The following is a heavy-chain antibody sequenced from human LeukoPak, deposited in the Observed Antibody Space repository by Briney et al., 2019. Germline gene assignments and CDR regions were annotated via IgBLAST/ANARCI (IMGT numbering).Heavy chain of an antibody. D-gene: IGHD3-9*01. CDR1: GFTFSSHD. J-gene: IGHJ4*02. Sequence: GGTLRLSCAGSGFTFSSHDMNWVRQAPGKGLEWVSYISGRGDTIYFAESVKGRFTISRDNAKNSVYLQMNSLRAEATGVYYCAREGSGSTYFLDYWGPGTLVTVSS. V-gene: IGHV3-48*03. CDR2: ISGRGDTI. CDR3: AREGSGSTYFLDY.